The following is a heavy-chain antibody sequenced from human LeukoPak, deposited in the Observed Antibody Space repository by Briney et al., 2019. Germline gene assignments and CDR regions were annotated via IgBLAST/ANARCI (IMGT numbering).Heavy chain of an antibody. Sequence: SETLSLTCTVSGGSISSYYWSWIRQPPGKGLEWIGYIYYSGSTNYNPSLKSRVTISVDTSKNQFSLKLSSVTAADTAVYYCARDSLAGNVDYWGQRTLVTVSS. J-gene: IGHJ4*02. D-gene: IGHD1-14*01. CDR2: IYYSGST. CDR3: ARDSLAGNVDY. V-gene: IGHV4-59*01. CDR1: GGSISSYY.